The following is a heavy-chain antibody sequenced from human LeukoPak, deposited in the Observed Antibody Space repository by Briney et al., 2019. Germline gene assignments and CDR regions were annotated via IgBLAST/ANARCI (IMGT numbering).Heavy chain of an antibody. J-gene: IGHJ3*02. CDR1: GFTFDDYA. CDR2: ISWNSGSI. V-gene: IGHV3-9*03. D-gene: IGHD6-13*01. Sequence: GRSQRLSCAASGFTFDDYAMYWVRQAPGKGLEWVSGISWNSGSIGYADSVKGRFTISRDNAKNSLYLQMNSLRAEDMALYYCAKDLQQLVLDAFDIWGQGTMVTVSS. CDR3: AKDLQQLVLDAFDI.